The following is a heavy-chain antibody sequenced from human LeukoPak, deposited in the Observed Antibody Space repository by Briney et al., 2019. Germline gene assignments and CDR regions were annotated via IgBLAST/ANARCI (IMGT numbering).Heavy chain of an antibody. CDR3: ARETSGYSYGSTLDY. CDR1: GFTFSSYS. Sequence: PGGSLRLSCAASGFTFSSYSMNWVRQAPGKGLEWVSSISSSSSYVYYADSVKGRFTISRDNAKNSLYLQMNSLRAEDTAVYYCARETSGYSYGSTLDYWGQGTLVTVSS. J-gene: IGHJ4*02. V-gene: IGHV3-21*01. D-gene: IGHD5-18*01. CDR2: ISSSSSYV.